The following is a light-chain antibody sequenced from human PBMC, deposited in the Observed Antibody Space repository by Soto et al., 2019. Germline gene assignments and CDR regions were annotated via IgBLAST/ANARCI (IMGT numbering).Light chain of an antibody. CDR2: DAS. V-gene: IGKV3-11*01. CDR1: QSVSGY. CDR3: QQRSNCRFT. J-gene: IGKJ3*01. Sequence: EIVLTQSPATLSLSPGERATLSCRASQSVSGYLAWYQQKPGQAPRLLIYDASNRATGIPARFSGSGSGTDFTLTISSLEPEDFAAYYCQQRSNCRFTFXPGTKVDI.